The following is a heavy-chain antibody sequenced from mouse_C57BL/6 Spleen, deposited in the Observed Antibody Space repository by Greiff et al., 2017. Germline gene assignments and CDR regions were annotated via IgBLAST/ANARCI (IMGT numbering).Heavy chain of an antibody. Sequence: EVKLVESGGDLVKPGGSVKLSCAASGFTFSSYGMSWVRQTPDKRLEWVATISSGGSYTYYPDSVKGRFTISRDNAKITLYLQVSSLMSEDTAMYYCARTDSSAPDVWGQGTTLTVSS. J-gene: IGHJ2*01. D-gene: IGHD3-2*02. CDR3: ARTDSSAPDV. CDR2: ISSGGSYT. CDR1: GFTFSSYG. V-gene: IGHV5-6*01.